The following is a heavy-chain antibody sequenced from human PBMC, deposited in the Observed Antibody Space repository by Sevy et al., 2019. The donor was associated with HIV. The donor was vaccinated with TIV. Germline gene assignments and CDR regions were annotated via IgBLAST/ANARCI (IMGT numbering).Heavy chain of an antibody. CDR1: GFTFSSYT. V-gene: IGHV3-30*14. D-gene: IGHD1-26*01. J-gene: IGHJ4*02. CDR3: ARDLALCGSYSWLAY. Sequence: GGSLRLSCAASGFTFSSYTMHWVRQAPGKGLEWVAFISYDGSRKYYADSVKGRFTISRDNSKNTLYLQMNNLRAEDTAVFYWARDLALCGSYSWLAYWGQGTLVTVSS. CDR2: ISYDGSRK.